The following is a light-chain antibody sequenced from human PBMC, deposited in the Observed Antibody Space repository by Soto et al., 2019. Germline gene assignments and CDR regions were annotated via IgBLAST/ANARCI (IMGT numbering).Light chain of an antibody. J-gene: IGLJ1*01. CDR3: RSDTGRDTNV. CDR2: DVS. V-gene: IGLV2-14*03. Sequence: QSALTQPASVSGSPGQSITISCTGTSSDVGAYNYVSWYQQEPGKAPKLMIHDVSNRPSGVTNRFSGYKSGNTASLTISGLRAEDEADYYCRSDTGRDTNVFGTGTKAPS. CDR1: SSDVGAYNY.